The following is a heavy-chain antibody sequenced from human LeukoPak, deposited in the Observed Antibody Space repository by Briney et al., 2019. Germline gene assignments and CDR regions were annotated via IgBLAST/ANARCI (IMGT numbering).Heavy chain of an antibody. J-gene: IGHJ5*02. CDR2: INHSGST. Sequence: PSETLSLTCAVYGGSFSGYYWSWIRQPPGKGLEWIGEINHSGSTNYYPSLKSRVTISVDTSKNQFSLKLSSVTAADTAVYYCARGLVHYYYGSGSYENWFDPWGQGTLVTVSS. D-gene: IGHD3-10*01. CDR1: GGSFSGYY. V-gene: IGHV4-34*01. CDR3: ARGLVHYYYGSGSYENWFDP.